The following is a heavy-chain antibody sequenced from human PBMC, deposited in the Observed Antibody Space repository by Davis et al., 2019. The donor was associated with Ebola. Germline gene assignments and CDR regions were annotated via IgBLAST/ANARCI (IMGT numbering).Heavy chain of an antibody. V-gene: IGHV4-59*08. Sequence: MPSETLSLTCTVSGDSISGYYWSWIRLPPGKGLECIGYIHNSGGTNYNPSLESRVTISEDTSKNQFSLQLTSVTAEDTAVYYCAASAGTVGKFDYWGQGTLVTVSS. D-gene: IGHD1-14*01. CDR2: IHNSGGT. J-gene: IGHJ4*01. CDR3: AASAGTVGKFDY. CDR1: GDSISGYY.